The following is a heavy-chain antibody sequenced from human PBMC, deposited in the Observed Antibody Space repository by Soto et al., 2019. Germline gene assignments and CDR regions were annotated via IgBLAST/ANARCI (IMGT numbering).Heavy chain of an antibody. CDR1: AGSFTTYY. J-gene: IGHJ3*02. CDR2: INSSGST. CDR3: ARIRARFSRSAFDI. V-gene: IGHV4-34*01. Sequence: QVQLQQWGAGLLKPSETLSLTCAVYAGSFTTYYWSWIRQPPGKGLEWIGEINSSGSTNYNPSLKSRLTISVDTSKHQFSQRLTSVTAADTAVYYCARIRARFSRSAFDIWGQGTMVTVSS. D-gene: IGHD3-10*01.